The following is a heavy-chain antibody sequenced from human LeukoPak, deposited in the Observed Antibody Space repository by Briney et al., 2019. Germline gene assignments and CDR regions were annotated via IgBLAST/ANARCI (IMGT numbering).Heavy chain of an antibody. V-gene: IGHV3-33*08. D-gene: IGHD5-18*01. Sequence: QPGRSLRLSCAASGFTFSSYGMHWVRQAPGKGLEWVAAIWYDGSHKFYIDSVKGRFTISRDNSKNTLYLQMSSLRGGDTAVYYCARDVETALLITTQIKPFDYWGQGTLVTVSS. CDR3: ARDVETALLITTQIKPFDY. CDR1: GFTFSSYG. CDR2: IWYDGSHK. J-gene: IGHJ4*02.